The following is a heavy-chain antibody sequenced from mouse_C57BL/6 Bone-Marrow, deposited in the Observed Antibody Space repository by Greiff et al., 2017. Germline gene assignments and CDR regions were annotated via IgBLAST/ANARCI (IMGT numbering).Heavy chain of an antibody. CDR2: MHPNGGSP. V-gene: IGHV1-64*01. CDR3: ARSYDYDHYTMDY. D-gene: IGHD2-4*01. Sequence: VQLQQPGAELVKPGASVKLSCKASGYTFTNYWMHWVKQRPGQGLEWIGMMHPNGGSPDYNEKFKSEATLSVDKSSRTAYMELSSLTSEDSAVYYCARSYDYDHYTMDYRGQGTSGTVSS. J-gene: IGHJ4*01. CDR1: GYTFTNYW.